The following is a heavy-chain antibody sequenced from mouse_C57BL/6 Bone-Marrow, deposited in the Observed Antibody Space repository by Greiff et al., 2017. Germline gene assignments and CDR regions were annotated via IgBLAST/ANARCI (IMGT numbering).Heavy chain of an antibody. CDR2: IDPEDGEP. Sequence: EVQLQQSGAELVKPGASVKLSCTASGFNIKDYYMHWVKQRTEQGLEWIGRIDPEDGEPKYAPKFQGKATITADTSSNTAYLQLSSLTSEDTAVYYCARPITTVVATDWYFDVWGTGTTVTVSS. J-gene: IGHJ1*03. CDR3: ARPITTVVATDWYFDV. V-gene: IGHV14-2*01. D-gene: IGHD1-1*01. CDR1: GFNIKDYY.